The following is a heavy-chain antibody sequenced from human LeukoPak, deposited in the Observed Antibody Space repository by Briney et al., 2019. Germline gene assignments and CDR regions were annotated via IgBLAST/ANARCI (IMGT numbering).Heavy chain of an antibody. D-gene: IGHD5-18*01. V-gene: IGHV3-21*01. CDR1: GFTFSSYS. J-gene: IGHJ4*02. CDR3: ARDTAMDD. CDR2: ISSSSSYI. Sequence: MAGGSLRLSCVASGFTFSSYSMNWVRQAPGKGLEWVSSISSSSSYIYYADSVKGRFTISRDNAKNSLYLQTNSLRAEDTAVYYCARDTAMDDWGQGTLVTVSS.